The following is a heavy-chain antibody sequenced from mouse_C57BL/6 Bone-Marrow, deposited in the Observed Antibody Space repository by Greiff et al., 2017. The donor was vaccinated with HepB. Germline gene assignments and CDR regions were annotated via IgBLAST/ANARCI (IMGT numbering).Heavy chain of an antibody. V-gene: IGHV1-69*01. J-gene: IGHJ3*01. Sequence: VQLQQSGAELVMPGASVKLSCKASGYTFTSYWMHWVKQRPGQGLEWIGEIDPSDSYTNYNQKFKGKSTLTVDKSSSTAYMQLSSLTSEDSAVYYCARTRLRDWFAYWGQGTLVTVSA. CDR2: IDPSDSYT. D-gene: IGHD3-1*01. CDR3: ARTRLRDWFAY. CDR1: GYTFTSYW.